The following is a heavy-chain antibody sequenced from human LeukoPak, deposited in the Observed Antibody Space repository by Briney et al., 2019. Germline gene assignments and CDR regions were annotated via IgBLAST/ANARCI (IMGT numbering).Heavy chain of an antibody. V-gene: IGHV3-30-3*01. Sequence: GRSLRLSCAASGFTFSRYAMHWVRQAPGKGLEWVAVISDDGTFTLYGDSVRGRFTISRDSSRNTLYLQMNSLRPEDTAVYYCARDPYRDAPDYFDYWGQGTLVTVSS. CDR1: GFTFSRYA. D-gene: IGHD1-14*01. J-gene: IGHJ4*02. CDR2: ISDDGTFT. CDR3: ARDPYRDAPDYFDY.